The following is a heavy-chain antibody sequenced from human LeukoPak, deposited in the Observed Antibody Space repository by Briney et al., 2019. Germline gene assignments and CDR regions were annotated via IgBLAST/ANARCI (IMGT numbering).Heavy chain of an antibody. CDR2: INPNSGGT. Sequence: GASVKVSCKASGYTFTGYYMHWVRQAPGQGLEWMGWINPNSGGTNYAQKFQGRVTMTRDTSISTAYMELSRLRSDDTAVYYCARGPVVPAAIWPPDYWGQGTLVTVSS. CDR1: GYTFTGYY. CDR3: ARGPVVPAAIWPPDY. D-gene: IGHD2-2*02. V-gene: IGHV1-2*02. J-gene: IGHJ4*02.